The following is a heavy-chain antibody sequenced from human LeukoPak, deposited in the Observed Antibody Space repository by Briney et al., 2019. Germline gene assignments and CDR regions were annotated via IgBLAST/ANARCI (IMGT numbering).Heavy chain of an antibody. V-gene: IGHV4-34*01. Sequence: SETLSLTCAVYGGSFSGYYWSWIRQPPGKGLEWIGEINHSGSTNYNPSLKSRVTISVDTSKNQFSLKLSSVTAADTAIYYCARLGGATSPFGYWGQGTLVTVSS. D-gene: IGHD1-26*01. CDR2: INHSGST. J-gene: IGHJ4*02. CDR1: GGSFSGYY. CDR3: ARLGGATSPFGY.